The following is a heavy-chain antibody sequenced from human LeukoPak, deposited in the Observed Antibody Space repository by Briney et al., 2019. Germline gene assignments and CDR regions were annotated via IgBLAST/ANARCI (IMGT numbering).Heavy chain of an antibody. CDR2: ISSDGSIT. V-gene: IGHV3-74*01. CDR3: ARDLDSSAWYGD. D-gene: IGHD6-19*01. CDR1: GFTFSNNW. Sequence: GGSLRLSCAASGFTFSNNWMHWVRQAPGKGLVWVSRISSDGSITSYADSVKGRFTISRDNAKNTLFLQMNSLSAEDAAVYYCARDLDSSAWYGDWGQGTLVTVSS. J-gene: IGHJ4*02.